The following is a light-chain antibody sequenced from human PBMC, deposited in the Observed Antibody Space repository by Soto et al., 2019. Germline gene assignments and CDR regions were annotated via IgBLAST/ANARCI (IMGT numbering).Light chain of an antibody. Sequence: IQMTQSPSTLSASVGDRVTITCRASQSVTRRLAWYQEKPGIAPQLLIYYFSTLQSGVPSRLSGSGSGTEFTLTISSLQPNDYATYYCQQYSSYVFTFGPGTKLEI. CDR1: QSVTRR. CDR3: QQYSSYVFT. CDR2: YFS. V-gene: IGKV1-5*01. J-gene: IGKJ3*01.